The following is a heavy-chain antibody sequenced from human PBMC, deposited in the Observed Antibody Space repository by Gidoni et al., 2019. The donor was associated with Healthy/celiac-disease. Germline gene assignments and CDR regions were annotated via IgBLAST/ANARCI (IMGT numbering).Heavy chain of an antibody. J-gene: IGHJ4*02. Sequence: QVQLQQWGAGLLKPSETLSLTCAVYGGSFSGYYWSWIRQPPGKGLEWIGEINHSGSTNYNPSLKSRVTISVDTSKNQFSLKLSAVTAADTAVYYCARVVFEVRWFGVTDYWGQGTLVTVSS. CDR1: GGSFSGYY. CDR2: INHSGST. CDR3: ARVVFEVRWFGVTDY. V-gene: IGHV4-34*01. D-gene: IGHD3-10*01.